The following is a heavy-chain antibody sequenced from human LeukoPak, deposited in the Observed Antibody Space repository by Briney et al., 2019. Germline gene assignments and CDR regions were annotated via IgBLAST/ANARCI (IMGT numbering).Heavy chain of an antibody. CDR2: IKPDGSEK. Sequence: PGGSLRLSCAASGFTFSSYWMTWVRQAPGKGLEWVANIKPDGSEKYYVDSVKGRFTISRDNAKNTLYLQMNSLRAEDTAVYYCARTSSRHDRDYWGQGTLVTVSS. D-gene: IGHD2-2*01. J-gene: IGHJ4*02. CDR3: ARTSSRHDRDY. V-gene: IGHV3-7*03. CDR1: GFTFSSYW.